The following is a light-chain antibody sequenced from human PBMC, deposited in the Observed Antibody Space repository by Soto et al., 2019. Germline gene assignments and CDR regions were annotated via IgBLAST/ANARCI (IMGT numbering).Light chain of an antibody. CDR3: HQAAP. V-gene: IGKV3D-20*02. CDR1: QILRSNS. Sequence: LTHSPATLSLSPGDRATLSCRASQILRSNSLAWYQKNPGQPSRLLIYDPSRRPPGIPDRFSGSWSGTAFTLTISRLEPEDLAVDFLHQAAPFAVGTKVDI. CDR2: DPS. J-gene: IGKJ3*01.